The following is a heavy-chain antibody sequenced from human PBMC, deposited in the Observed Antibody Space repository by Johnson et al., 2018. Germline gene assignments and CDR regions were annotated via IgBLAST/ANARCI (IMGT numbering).Heavy chain of an antibody. J-gene: IGHJ3*02. CDR3: ARASGSYYDAFEI. D-gene: IGHD1-26*01. CDR2: ISYDGSNK. CDR1: GFTFSSYG. V-gene: IGHV3-30*03. Sequence: QVQLVQSGGGVVQPGRSLRLSCADSGFTFSSYGMHWVRQATGKGLEWVEVISYDGSNKYYADPVKGRFTISRDNSKNTLYLQMNSLRAEDTAVYYCARASGSYYDAFEIWGQGTMVTVSS.